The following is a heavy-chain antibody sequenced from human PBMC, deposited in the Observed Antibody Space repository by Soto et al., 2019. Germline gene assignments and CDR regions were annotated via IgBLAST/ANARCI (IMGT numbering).Heavy chain of an antibody. CDR1: GFTFGDYA. D-gene: IGHD6-13*01. J-gene: IGHJ6*02. CDR2: IRSEAYGGTT. Sequence: GGSLRLSCTASGFTFGDYAMSWFRQAPGKGLEWVGFIRSEAYGGTTEYAASVKGRFTISRDDSKSIAYLQMNSLKTEDTAVYYCTGVAIAAAGTEAWYYYGMDVWGQGTTVTVSS. V-gene: IGHV3-49*03. CDR3: TGVAIAAAGTEAWYYYGMDV.